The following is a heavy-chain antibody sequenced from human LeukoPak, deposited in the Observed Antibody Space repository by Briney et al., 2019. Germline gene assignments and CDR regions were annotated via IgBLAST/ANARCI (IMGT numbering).Heavy chain of an antibody. CDR2: IYYSGST. D-gene: IGHD6-13*01. CDR3: ARDLGSSWYGNYYYYGMDV. J-gene: IGHJ6*02. V-gene: IGHV4-59*01. Sequence: PSETLSLTCTVSGGSISSYYWSWIRQPPGKGLGWIGYIYYSGSTNYNPSLKSRVTISVDTSKNQFSLKLSSVTAADTAVYYCARDLGSSWYGNYYYYGMDVWGQGTTVTVSS. CDR1: GGSISSYY.